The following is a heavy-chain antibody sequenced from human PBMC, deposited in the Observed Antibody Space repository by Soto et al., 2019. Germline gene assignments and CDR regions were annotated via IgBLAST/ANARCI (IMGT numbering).Heavy chain of an antibody. CDR3: ARERNTGYDYSYYYGMDV. CDR1: GFTFSPHA. J-gene: IGHJ6*02. V-gene: IGHV3-30-3*01. Sequence: QVQLVESGGGVVQPGRSLRLSCAASGFTFSPHAMHWVRQGPGKGLEWVAIILYEGSNKYYADSVKGRFTISRDNSKNTLYLQMNSLRAEDTAVYYCARERNTGYDYSYYYGMDVWGQGTTVTVSS. CDR2: ILYEGSNK. D-gene: IGHD5-18*01.